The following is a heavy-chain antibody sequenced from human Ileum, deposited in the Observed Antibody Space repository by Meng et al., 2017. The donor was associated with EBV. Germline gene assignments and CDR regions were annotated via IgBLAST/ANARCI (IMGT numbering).Heavy chain of an antibody. D-gene: IGHD3-22*01. CDR1: GGSVSSGSYY. V-gene: IGHV4-61*01. J-gene: IGHJ5*02. CDR2: IYYSGST. Sequence: QVQLQESGPGLVKPSETLSPTCTVPGGSVSSGSYYWSWIRQPPGKGLEWIGYIYYSGSTNYNPSLKSRVTISVDTSKNQFSLKLSSVTAADTAVYYCARTNYDSSGYYNWFDPWGQGTLVTVSS. CDR3: ARTNYDSSGYYNWFDP.